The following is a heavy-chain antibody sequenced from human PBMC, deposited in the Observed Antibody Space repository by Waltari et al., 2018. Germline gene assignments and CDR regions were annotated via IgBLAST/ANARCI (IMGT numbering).Heavy chain of an antibody. CDR2: VDGSGCGGTDT. CDR3: ARQMTPHYFDY. CDR1: GFSVSSNS. V-gene: IGHV3-53*01. D-gene: IGHD2-15*01. J-gene: IGHJ4*02. Sequence: EMQLVESGGGLIQPGGSLKLSCAASGFSVSSNSMTWVRQAPGKGLEWASRVDGSGCGGTDTNYSDSVKGRFTISRDNSKNTLYLQMNTLRADDTAMYYCARQMTPHYFDYWGQGALVTVSS.